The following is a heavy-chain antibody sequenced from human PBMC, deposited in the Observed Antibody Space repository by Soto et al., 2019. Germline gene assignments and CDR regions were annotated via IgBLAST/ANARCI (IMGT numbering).Heavy chain of an antibody. CDR3: ARDVLYGGRYYYYGMDV. V-gene: IGHV3-30-3*01. J-gene: IGHJ6*02. CDR2: ISYDGSNK. Sequence: HPGGSLRLSCAASGFTFSSYAMHWVRQAPGKGLEWVAVISYDGSNKYYADSVKGRFTISRDNSKNTLYLQMNSLRAEDTAVYYCARDVLYGGRYYYYGMDVWGQGTTVTVSS. D-gene: IGHD2-15*01. CDR1: GFTFSSYA.